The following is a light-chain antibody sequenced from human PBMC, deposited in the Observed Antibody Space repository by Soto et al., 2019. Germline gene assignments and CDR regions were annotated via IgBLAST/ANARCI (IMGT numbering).Light chain of an antibody. CDR3: QQYDSSSVT. CDR1: QRISGW. Sequence: IQLAQSPSTPSPSVGDTVTITSRASQRISGWLAWHQPTKGKAPKILIYDVSALKRGVPPRFRGSGSRTEFTLPISRLQPEDVETYYCQQYDSSSVTFGQGTKVHIK. V-gene: IGKV1-5*01. J-gene: IGKJ1*01. CDR2: DVS.